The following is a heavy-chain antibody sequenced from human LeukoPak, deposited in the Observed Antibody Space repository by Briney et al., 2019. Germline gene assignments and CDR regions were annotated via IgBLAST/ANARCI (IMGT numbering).Heavy chain of an antibody. D-gene: IGHD2-15*01. CDR1: GFTFSSYW. V-gene: IGHV3-7*01. CDR2: IKQDGSEK. CDR3: ARESRSGYVDY. Sequence: PGGSLRLSCAASGFTFSSYWMSWVRQAPGKGLEWVANIKQDGSEKYYVDSVKGRFTISRDDAKNSLYLQMNSLRAEDTAVYYCARESRSGYVDYWGQGTLVTVSS. J-gene: IGHJ4*02.